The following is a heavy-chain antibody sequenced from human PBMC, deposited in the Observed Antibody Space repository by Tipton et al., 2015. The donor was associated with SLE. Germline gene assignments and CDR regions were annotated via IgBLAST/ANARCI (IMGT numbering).Heavy chain of an antibody. CDR2: ISGSGDTT. Sequence: QLVQSGGGLVQPGGSLRVSCAASGFTFRTYAMTWVRQAPGKGLKWVSVISGSGDTTYYADSVKGRFTISRDNSKNTLYLQMNSLRAEDTAVYYCAKSSIAAAEGVWAFDIWGQGTMVTVSS. CDR3: AKSSIAAAEGVWAFDI. D-gene: IGHD6-13*01. CDR1: GFTFRTYA. V-gene: IGHV3-23*04. J-gene: IGHJ3*02.